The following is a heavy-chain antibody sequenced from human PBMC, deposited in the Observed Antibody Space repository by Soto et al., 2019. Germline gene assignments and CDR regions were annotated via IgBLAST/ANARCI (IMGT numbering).Heavy chain of an antibody. J-gene: IGHJ4*01. CDR3: ATGLLRYYAY. D-gene: IGHD3-9*01. Sequence: SCAASGINFSRAWMSWVRQAPGKGLEWVGRIKSKFDGETIDYAAPVKGRFTISRDDSKNIVYLQMNSLNTEDTAVYYCATGLLRYYAYWGHGTLVTVS. CDR2: IKSKFDGETI. CDR1: GINFSRAW. V-gene: IGHV3-15*01.